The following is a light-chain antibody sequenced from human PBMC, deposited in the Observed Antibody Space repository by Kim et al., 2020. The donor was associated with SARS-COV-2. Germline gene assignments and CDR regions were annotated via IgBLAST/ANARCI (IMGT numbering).Light chain of an antibody. CDR1: QSVSSSY. CDR3: QQYGSSPYT. Sequence: LYPWERATPSCRASQSVSSSYLAWYQHKPGQAPRLLIYGASSRATGIPDRFSGSGSGTDFTLTISRLVPEDFAVYYCQQYGSSPYTFGQGTKLEI. V-gene: IGKV3-20*01. J-gene: IGKJ2*01. CDR2: GAS.